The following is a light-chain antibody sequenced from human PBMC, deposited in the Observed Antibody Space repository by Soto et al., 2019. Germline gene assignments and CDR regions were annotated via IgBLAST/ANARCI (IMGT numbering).Light chain of an antibody. V-gene: IGLV2-14*01. Sequence: QSALTQPASVYGSPGQSITISCTGTNNDVGGYNYVSWYQQHPGKAPKLMIYDVTNRPSGVSNRFSGSKSGNTASLTISGLQAEDEADYYCSSYTSSTLDVFGTGTKLTVL. CDR2: DVT. CDR1: NNDVGGYNY. J-gene: IGLJ1*01. CDR3: SSYTSSTLDV.